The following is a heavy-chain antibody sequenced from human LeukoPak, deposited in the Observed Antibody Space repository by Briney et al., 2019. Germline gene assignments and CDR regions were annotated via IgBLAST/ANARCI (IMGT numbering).Heavy chain of an antibody. V-gene: IGHV1-2*02. CDR1: GYTFTGYY. J-gene: IGHJ4*02. D-gene: IGHD5-12*01. CDR3: ARDFDTGYDSDYFDY. Sequence: GASVKVSCKASGYTFTGYYIHWVRQAPGPGLEWMGWINPNSGGTNYAQKFQGRVTMTRDTSISTAYMELSRLRSDDTAVFYCARDFDTGYDSDYFDYWGQGTLITVSS. CDR2: INPNSGGT.